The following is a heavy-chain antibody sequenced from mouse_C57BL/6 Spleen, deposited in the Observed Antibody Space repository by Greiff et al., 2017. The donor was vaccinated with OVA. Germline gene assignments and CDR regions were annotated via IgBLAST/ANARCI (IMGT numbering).Heavy chain of an antibody. V-gene: IGHV1-75*01. CDR2: IFPGSGST. D-gene: IGHD1-1*01. CDR3: ARDGNYYGSSYYAMDY. CDR1: GYTFTDYY. J-gene: IGHJ4*01. Sequence: QVQLQQSGPELVKPGASVKISCKASGYTFTDYYINWVKQRPGQGLEWIGWIFPGSGSTYYNEKFKGKATLTVDKSSSTAYMLLSSLTSEDSAVYFCARDGNYYGSSYYAMDYWGQGTSVTVSS.